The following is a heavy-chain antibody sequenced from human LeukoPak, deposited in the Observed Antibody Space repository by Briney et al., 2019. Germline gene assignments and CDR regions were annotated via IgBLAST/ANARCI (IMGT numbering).Heavy chain of an antibody. Sequence: GGSLRLSCVASGFTFSNYGMHWVRQAPGKGLEWVAVISKDGSNEYYVDLVKGRFTISRDNSKNTLHLQMNSLRAEDTAVYYCAKEEAGYCSGGNCYSLNYWGQGIRVTVSS. CDR2: ISKDGSNE. CDR3: AKEEAGYCSGGNCYSLNY. CDR1: GFTFSNYG. J-gene: IGHJ4*02. V-gene: IGHV3-30*18. D-gene: IGHD2-15*01.